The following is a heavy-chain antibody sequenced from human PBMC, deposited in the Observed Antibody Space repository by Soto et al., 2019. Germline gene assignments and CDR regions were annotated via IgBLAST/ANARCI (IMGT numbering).Heavy chain of an antibody. J-gene: IGHJ4*02. CDR1: GGSISSSGFY. CDR2: SYYSGST. Sequence: QVQLQESGPGLVKPSQTLSLTCTVSGGSISSSGFYWSWIRQHPGKGLEWHGYSYYSGSTYYNPSLKSRVNISVDTSQNQFSVKLSSVTAADTAVYYCARSAAGTWVYFAFWGQGTLVTVSS. V-gene: IGHV4-31*03. D-gene: IGHD6-13*01. CDR3: ARSAAGTWVYFAF.